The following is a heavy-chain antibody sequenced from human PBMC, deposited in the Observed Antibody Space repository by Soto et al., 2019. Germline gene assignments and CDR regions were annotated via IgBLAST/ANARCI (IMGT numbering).Heavy chain of an antibody. J-gene: IGHJ6*02. D-gene: IGHD1-26*01. Sequence: QVQLVQSGAEVKKPGASVKVSCKASGYTFTGYYMHWVRQAPGQGLEWMGWINPNSGGTNYAQKFQGRVTMTRDTSISTAYMELSRLRSDDTAMYYCARGGGYSGSPNNVYGMDVWGQGTTVTVSS. CDR2: INPNSGGT. CDR1: GYTFTGYY. CDR3: ARGGGYSGSPNNVYGMDV. V-gene: IGHV1-2*02.